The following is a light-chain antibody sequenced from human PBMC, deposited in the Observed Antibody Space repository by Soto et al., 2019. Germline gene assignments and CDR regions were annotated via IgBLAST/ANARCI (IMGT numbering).Light chain of an antibody. Sequence: QLVLTQSPSASASLGASVKLTCTLSSGHINYAIAWHQQQPEKGPRYLMKVNSDGSHSKGAGIPDRFSGSSSGGEYHLTIFSLQSEDEADYYCQTWRTAIQVFGGGTKVIVL. CDR3: QTWRTAIQV. CDR1: SGHINYA. J-gene: IGLJ3*02. V-gene: IGLV4-69*02. CDR2: VNSDGSH.